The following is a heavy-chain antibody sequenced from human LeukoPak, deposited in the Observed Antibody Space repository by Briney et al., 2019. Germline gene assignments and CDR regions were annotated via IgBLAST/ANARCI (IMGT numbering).Heavy chain of an antibody. CDR2: IYYSGST. J-gene: IGHJ4*02. D-gene: IGHD3-22*01. V-gene: IGHV4-30-4*08. CDR1: GGSISSGDYY. CDR3: ASLYDSSGYLTGFDY. Sequence: SETLSLTCTVSGGSISSGDYYWSWIRQPPGKGLEWFGYIYYSGSTYYNPSLKRRVTISVDTSKNQFSLKLSSVTAADTAVYYCASLYDSSGYLTGFDYWGQGTLVTVSS.